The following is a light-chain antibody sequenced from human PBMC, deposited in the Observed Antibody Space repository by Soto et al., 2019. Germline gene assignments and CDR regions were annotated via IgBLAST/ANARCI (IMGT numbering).Light chain of an antibody. CDR3: CSYAGSSTPYV. CDR2: EGS. J-gene: IGLJ1*01. V-gene: IGLV2-23*01. CDR1: SSDVGSYNL. Sequence: QSVLTQPASVSGSPGQLITISCTGTSSDVGSYNLVSWYQQHPGKAPKLMIYEGSKRPSGVSNRFSGSKSGNTASLTISGLQAEDEADYYCCSYAGSSTPYVFGTGTKV.